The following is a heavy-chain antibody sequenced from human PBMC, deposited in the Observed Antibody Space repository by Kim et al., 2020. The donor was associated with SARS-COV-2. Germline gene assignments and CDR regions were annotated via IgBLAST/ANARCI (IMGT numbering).Heavy chain of an antibody. CDR2: INPSGGST. V-gene: IGHV1-46*01. Sequence: ASVKVSCKASGYTFTSYYMHWVRQAPGQGLEWMGIINPSGGSTSYAQKFQGRVTMTRDTSTSTVYMELSSLRSEDTAVYYCARDRELEMATSSLDYWGQGTLVTVSS. CDR3: ARDRELEMATSSLDY. CDR1: GYTFTSYY. J-gene: IGHJ4*02. D-gene: IGHD5-12*01.